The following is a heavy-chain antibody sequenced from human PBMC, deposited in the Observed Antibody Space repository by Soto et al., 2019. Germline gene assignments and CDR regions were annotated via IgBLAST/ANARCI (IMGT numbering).Heavy chain of an antibody. J-gene: IGHJ4*02. V-gene: IGHV3-21*01. Sequence: GGALRHYCAASGFTFSSYGMNWVRQAPGKGLEWVSSISSSSSYIYYADSVKGRFTISRDNAKNSLYLQMNSLRAEDTAVYYCARDELLWFGESKRYFDYWGQGTLVTVSS. CDR2: ISSSSSYI. D-gene: IGHD3-10*01. CDR3: ARDELLWFGESKRYFDY. CDR1: GFTFSSYG.